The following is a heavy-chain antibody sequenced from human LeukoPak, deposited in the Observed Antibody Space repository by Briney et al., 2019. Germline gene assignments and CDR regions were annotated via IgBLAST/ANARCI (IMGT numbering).Heavy chain of an antibody. V-gene: IGHV3-53*04. J-gene: IGHJ4*02. D-gene: IGHD6-19*01. Sequence: GGSLRLSCAASGFTVSSNYMSWVRQAPGKGLEWVSVIYSGGSTYCADSVKGRFTISRHNSKNTLYLQMNSLRAEDTAVYYCARSVSSGWYYFDYWGQGNPGHRLL. CDR3: ARSVSSGWYYFDY. CDR2: IYSGGST. CDR1: GFTVSSNY.